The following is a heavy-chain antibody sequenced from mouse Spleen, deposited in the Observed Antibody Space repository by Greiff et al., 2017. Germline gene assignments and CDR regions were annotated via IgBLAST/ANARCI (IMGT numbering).Heavy chain of an antibody. CDR1: GFTFSSYA. CDR3: ARPPSYYDYEKAWFAY. D-gene: IGHD2-4*01. J-gene: IGHJ3*01. Sequence: EVMLVESGGGLVKPGGSLKLSCAASGFTFSSYAMSWVRQTPEKRLEWVATISSGGSYTYYPDSVKGRFTISRDNAKNTLYLQMSSLRSEDTAMYYCARPPSYYDYEKAWFAYWGQGTLVTVSA. V-gene: IGHV5-9-1*01. CDR2: ISSGGSYT.